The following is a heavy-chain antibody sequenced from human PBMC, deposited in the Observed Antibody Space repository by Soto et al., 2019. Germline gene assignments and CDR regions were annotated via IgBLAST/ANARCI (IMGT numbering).Heavy chain of an antibody. D-gene: IGHD2-2*01. CDR1: GGTFSSYA. V-gene: IGHV1-69*12. CDR2: IIPIFGTA. J-gene: IGHJ6*02. Sequence: QVQLVQSGAEVKKPGSSVKVSCKASGGTFSSYAISWVRQAPGQGLEWMGGIIPIFGTANYAQKFQGTVTITADEATITAYMELSSLRSEDTAVYYCATTHIVLVPAAYYYGMDVWGQGTTVTVSS. CDR3: ATTHIVLVPAAYYYGMDV.